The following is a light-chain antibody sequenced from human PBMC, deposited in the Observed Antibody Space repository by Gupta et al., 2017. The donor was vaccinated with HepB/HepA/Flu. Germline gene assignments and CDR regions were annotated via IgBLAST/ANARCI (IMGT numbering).Light chain of an antibody. CDR1: SSDVGGYNY. J-gene: IGLJ3*02. Sequence: QSALTQPPSAAGSPGQSVTISYTGTSSDVGGYNYVSWYQQHPGKAPKLMIYEVSKRPSGVPDRFSGSKSGNTASLTVSGLQAEDEADYYCSSYAGSTWVFGRGTKLTVL. CDR2: EVS. V-gene: IGLV2-8*01. CDR3: SSYAGSTWV.